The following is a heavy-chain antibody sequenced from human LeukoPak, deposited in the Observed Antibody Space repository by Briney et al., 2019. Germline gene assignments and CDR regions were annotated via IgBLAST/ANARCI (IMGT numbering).Heavy chain of an antibody. D-gene: IGHD1-1*01. Sequence: GGSLRLSCAASGFTVSSNYMSWVRQAPGKGLEWVAVISYDRSRKHHGDSVKGRFTISRDNSESTLFLQMNSLRTDDTSVYFCAKYAYNWNAPDGFDMWGQGTMVIVSS. J-gene: IGHJ3*02. CDR1: GFTVSSNY. CDR2: ISYDRSRK. V-gene: IGHV3-30*18. CDR3: AKYAYNWNAPDGFDM.